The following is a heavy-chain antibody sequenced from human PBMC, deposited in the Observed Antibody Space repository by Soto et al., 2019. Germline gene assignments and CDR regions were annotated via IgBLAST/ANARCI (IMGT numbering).Heavy chain of an antibody. J-gene: IGHJ2*01. V-gene: IGHV4-59*08. Sequence: QVQLQESGPGLVKPSETLSLTCTVSGGSISSYYWSWIRQPPGKGLEWIGYIYYSGSTNYNPSLKRRVTISVDTSKNQFSLKLSSVTAADTAVYYCARHRSWDGDYWYFDLWGRGTLVTVSS. CDR2: IYYSGST. D-gene: IGHD4-17*01. CDR3: ARHRSWDGDYWYFDL. CDR1: GGSISSYY.